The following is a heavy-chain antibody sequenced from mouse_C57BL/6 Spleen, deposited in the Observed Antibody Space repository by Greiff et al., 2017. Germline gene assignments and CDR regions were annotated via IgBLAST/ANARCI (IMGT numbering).Heavy chain of an antibody. V-gene: IGHV1-52*01. CDR3: ARYGNYSWYFDV. J-gene: IGHJ1*03. CDR1: GYTFPSSW. Sequence: QVQLKQPGAELVRPGSSVKLSSKASGYTFPSSWMHWLKQRPIQGLEWIGNIDPSDSETHYNQKFKDKATLTVDKSSSTAYMQLSSLTSEDSAVYYCARYGNYSWYFDVWGTGTTVTVSS. D-gene: IGHD2-1*01. CDR2: IDPSDSET.